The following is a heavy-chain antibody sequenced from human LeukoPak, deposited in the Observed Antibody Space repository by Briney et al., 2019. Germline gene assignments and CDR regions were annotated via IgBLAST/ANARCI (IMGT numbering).Heavy chain of an antibody. Sequence: PSETLSLXCTVSGGSFTSYYWSWIRQPAGKGLEWIGRIHTSGSTDYNPSLKSRVTMSVDTSKNQFSLKLTSVTAADTAVYYCARELYGSGLGPLWYWGQGTLVTVSS. D-gene: IGHD6-19*01. CDR3: ARELYGSGLGPLWY. J-gene: IGHJ4*02. V-gene: IGHV4-4*07. CDR1: GGSFTSYY. CDR2: IHTSGST.